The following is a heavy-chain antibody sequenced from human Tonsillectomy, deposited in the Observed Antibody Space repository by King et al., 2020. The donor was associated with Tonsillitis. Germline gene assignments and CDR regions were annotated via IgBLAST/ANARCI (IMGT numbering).Heavy chain of an antibody. D-gene: IGHD1-26*01. V-gene: IGHV4-39*01. CDR1: GGSISSSSYY. J-gene: IGHJ4*02. CDR2: IYYMWST. CDR3: ATSYYSLFDY. Sequence: QLQESGPGLVKPSETLSLTCTFSGGSISSSSYYWGWIRQPPGKGLEWIGSIYYMWSTYYNPSLKSRVTISVDTSKNQFSLKLSSVTAADTAVYYCATSYYSLFDYWGQGTLVTVSS.